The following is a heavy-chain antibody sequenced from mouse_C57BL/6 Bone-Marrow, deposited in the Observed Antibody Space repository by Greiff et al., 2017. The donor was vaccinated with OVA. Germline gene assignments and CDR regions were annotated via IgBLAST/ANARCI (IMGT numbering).Heavy chain of an antibody. CDR1: GFTFSSYA. Sequence: DVQLVESGGGLVKPGGSLKLSCAASGFTFSSYAMSWVRQTPEKRLEWVATISYGGSYTYYPDNVKGRFTISRDNAKNNLYLQMRHLKSEDTAMYYCARDSGSRAYWGQGTLVTVSA. J-gene: IGHJ3*01. D-gene: IGHD1-1*01. CDR2: ISYGGSYT. V-gene: IGHV5-4*01. CDR3: ARDSGSRAY.